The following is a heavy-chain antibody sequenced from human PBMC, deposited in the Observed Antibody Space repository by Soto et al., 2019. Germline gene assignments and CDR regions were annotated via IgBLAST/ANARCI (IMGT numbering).Heavy chain of an antibody. Sequence: GGSLRLSCAASGFTFTTYAMSWVRQAPGKGLEWVSTISVSGDSTYYADSVKGRFAVSRDNSKNTIYLQMNSLRAEDTAIYHCATRHLSYCSGGTCNPFDFWGQGTLVTVSS. CDR2: ISVSGDST. J-gene: IGHJ4*02. CDR3: ATRHLSYCSGGTCNPFDF. V-gene: IGHV3-23*01. D-gene: IGHD2-15*01. CDR1: GFTFTTYA.